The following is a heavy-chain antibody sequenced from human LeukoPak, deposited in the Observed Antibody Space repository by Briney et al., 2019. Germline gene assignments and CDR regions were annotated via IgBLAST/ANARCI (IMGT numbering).Heavy chain of an antibody. Sequence: PGGSLRLSCAASGFTFSSYWMSWVRQAPGKGLEWVANIKQDGSEKYYVDSVKGRVTISRDNAKNSLHLQMNSLRAEDTAVYYCARENDSGWSGPFDYWGQGALVTVSS. J-gene: IGHJ4*02. V-gene: IGHV3-7*03. CDR2: IKQDGSEK. CDR3: ARENDSGWSGPFDY. D-gene: IGHD6-19*01. CDR1: GFTFSSYW.